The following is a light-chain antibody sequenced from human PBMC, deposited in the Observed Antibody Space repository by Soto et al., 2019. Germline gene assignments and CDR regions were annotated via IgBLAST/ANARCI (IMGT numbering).Light chain of an antibody. CDR2: DAS. V-gene: IGKV1-5*01. CDR3: QQYNSYRT. J-gene: IGKJ1*01. Sequence: DIQMTQSPSTLSASVGDRVTITCRASQSISSWLAWYQQKPGKAPKLLIYDASSLESGVPSRFSGSGSGTEFTLTISSLQPDDFATYYCQQYNSYRTFGQGTKVEI. CDR1: QSISSW.